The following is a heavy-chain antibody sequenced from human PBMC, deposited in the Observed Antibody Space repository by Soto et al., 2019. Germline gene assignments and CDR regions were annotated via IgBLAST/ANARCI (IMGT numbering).Heavy chain of an antibody. V-gene: IGHV4-59*08. D-gene: IGHD6-6*01. CDR3: ARRVASSSLIYFDY. Sequence: SETLSLTCTVSCGSISSYYWSWIRQPPGKGLEWIGYIYYSGSTNYNPTLKSRVTISVDTSKNQFSLKLSSVTAADTAVYYCARRVASSSLIYFDYWGQGTLVTVSS. J-gene: IGHJ4*02. CDR2: IYYSGST. CDR1: CGSISSYY.